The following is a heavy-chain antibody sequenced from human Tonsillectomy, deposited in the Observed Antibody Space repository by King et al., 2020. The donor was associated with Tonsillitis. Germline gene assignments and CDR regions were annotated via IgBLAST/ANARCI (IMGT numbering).Heavy chain of an antibody. CDR1: GGSISSSSYY. D-gene: IGHD6-19*01. V-gene: IGHV4-39*07. J-gene: IGHJ5*02. Sequence: QLQESGPGLVKPSETLSLTCTVSGGSISSSSYYWGWIRQPPGKGLEWIGSIYYSGSTYYNPSLKSRVTISVDTSKNQFSLKLSSVTAADTAVYYCAGRGIAVAGTWFDPWGQGTLVTVSS. CDR2: IYYSGST. CDR3: AGRGIAVAGTWFDP.